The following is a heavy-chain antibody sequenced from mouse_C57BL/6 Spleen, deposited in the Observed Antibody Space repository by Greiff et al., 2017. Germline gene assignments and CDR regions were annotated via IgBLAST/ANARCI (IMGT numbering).Heavy chain of an antibody. D-gene: IGHD1-1*01. CDR1: GYTFTSYW. CDR3: ARSLPTTVVARYAMDY. Sequence: QVQLKQPGAELVMPGASVKLSCKASGYTFTSYWMHWVKQRPGQGLEWIGEIDPSDSYTNYNQKFKGKSTLTVDKSSSTAYMQLSSLTSEDSAVYYCARSLPTTVVARYAMDYWGQGTSVTVSS. V-gene: IGHV1-69*01. J-gene: IGHJ4*01. CDR2: IDPSDSYT.